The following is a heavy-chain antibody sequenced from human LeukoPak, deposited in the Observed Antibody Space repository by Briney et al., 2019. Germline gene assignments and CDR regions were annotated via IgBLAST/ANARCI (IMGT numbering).Heavy chain of an antibody. D-gene: IGHD3-22*01. CDR1: GYTFTSNY. CDR3: ARASWGSSGYYYPFDY. CDR2: IYPRDGST. J-gene: IGHJ4*02. V-gene: IGHV1-46*01. Sequence: ASVKVSCKASGYTFTSNYIHWVRQAPGQGLEWMGMIYPRDGSTSYAQKFQGRVTMTRDTSTSTVYMELSSLRSEDTAVYYCARASWGSSGYYYPFDYWGQGTLVTVSS.